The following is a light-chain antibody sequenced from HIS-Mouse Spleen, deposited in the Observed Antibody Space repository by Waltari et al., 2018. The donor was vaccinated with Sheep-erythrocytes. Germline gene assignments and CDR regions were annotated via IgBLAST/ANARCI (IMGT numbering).Light chain of an antibody. Sequence: DIQMTQSPSSLSASVGDRVTITCQASKDISNYLNWYQKKTGKAPKLRIYDASNLETGVPSRFSGSGSGTDFTFTISSLQPEDIATYYCQQYDNLPYTFGQGTKLEIK. CDR1: KDISNY. CDR3: QQYDNLPYT. CDR2: DAS. J-gene: IGKJ2*01. V-gene: IGKV1-33*01.